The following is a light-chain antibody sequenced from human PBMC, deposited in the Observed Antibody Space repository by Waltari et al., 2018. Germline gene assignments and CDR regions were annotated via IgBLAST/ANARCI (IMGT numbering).Light chain of an antibody. CDR2: WAS. Sequence: DIVMTQSPDSLAVSLGERATTTCKPSQSVLFSSNNKNYLAWYQQKPGQPPKLLIYWASTRESGVPDRFSGSGSGTDFTLTISSLQAEDVAVYYCQQYYSTPLTFGGGTKVEIK. CDR1: QSVLFSSNNKNY. V-gene: IGKV4-1*01. CDR3: QQYYSTPLT. J-gene: IGKJ4*01.